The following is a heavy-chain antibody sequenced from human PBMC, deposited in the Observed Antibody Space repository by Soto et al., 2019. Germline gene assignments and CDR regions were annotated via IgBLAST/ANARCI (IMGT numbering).Heavy chain of an antibody. D-gene: IGHD5-18*01. Sequence: SETLSLTCTFSGGSINNYYWSWIRQPPGKGLEWIGYIYDSGSTNYNPPLKSRVTMSVDTSKNQFSLNLSSVTAADTAVYYCAREHGFSYGLNYFDPWGQGTLVTVSS. V-gene: IGHV4-59*01. CDR3: AREHGFSYGLNYFDP. J-gene: IGHJ5*02. CDR1: GGSINNYY. CDR2: IYDSGST.